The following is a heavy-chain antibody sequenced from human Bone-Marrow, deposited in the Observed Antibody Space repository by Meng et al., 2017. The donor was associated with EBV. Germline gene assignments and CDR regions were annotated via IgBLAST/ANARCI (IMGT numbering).Heavy chain of an antibody. D-gene: IGHD3-16*01. V-gene: IGHV1-8*01. J-gene: IGHJ5*02. CDR3: ARGTYDRPVDP. CDR2: MNPNSGNT. CDR1: GYTFTSYD. Sequence: VKLVRGGAEVKKPGASVKVSCKASGYTFTSYDIHWVRQATGQGLEWMGWMNPNSGNTGYAQKFQDRVTMTRNTSISTAYMELSSLRSEDTAVYYRARGTYDRPVDPWGQGTLVTVSS.